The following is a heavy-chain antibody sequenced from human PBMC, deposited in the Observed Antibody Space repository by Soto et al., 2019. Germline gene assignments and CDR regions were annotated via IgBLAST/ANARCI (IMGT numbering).Heavy chain of an antibody. D-gene: IGHD1-7*01. V-gene: IGHV3-74*01. CDR2: INSDGSNT. CDR1: GITFDRYW. J-gene: IGHJ4*02. Sequence: GGSLRLSCAVSGITFDRYWMDWVRQAPGEGPVWVSQINSDGSNTRYADSVKGRFTISRDNTKNTLYLQMSSLRAEDTAVYYCVSGMNWDYPYSDHWGRGTLVTVSS. CDR3: VSGMNWDYPYSDH.